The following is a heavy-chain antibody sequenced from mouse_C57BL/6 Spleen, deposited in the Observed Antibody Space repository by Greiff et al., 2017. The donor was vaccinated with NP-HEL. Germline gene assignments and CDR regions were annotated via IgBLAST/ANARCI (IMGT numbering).Heavy chain of an antibody. CDR3: ARDRGVVGPYAMDY. Sequence: EVKLVESEGGLVQPGSSMKLSCTASGFTFSDYYMAWVRQVPEKGLEWVANINYDGSSTYYLDSLKSRFIISRDNAKNILYLQMSSLKSEDTATYYCARDRGVVGPYAMDYWGQGTSVTVSS. CDR1: GFTFSDYY. D-gene: IGHD1-1*01. J-gene: IGHJ4*01. V-gene: IGHV5-16*01. CDR2: INYDGSST.